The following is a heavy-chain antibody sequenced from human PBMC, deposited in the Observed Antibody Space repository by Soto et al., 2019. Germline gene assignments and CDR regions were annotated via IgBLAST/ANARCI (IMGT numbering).Heavy chain of an antibody. CDR2: INHSGST. V-gene: IGHV4-34*01. J-gene: IGHJ4*02. CDR1: GGSFSGYY. D-gene: IGHD3-22*01. Sequence: QVQLQQWGAGLLKPSETLSLTCAVYGGSFSGYYWSWIRQPPGKGLEWIGEINHSGSTNYNPSLKSRVTISXXMXKXXFSLKLSSVTAADTAVYYCARGGGGGYDSSEAPDNWGQGTLVTVSS. CDR3: ARGGGGGYDSSEAPDN.